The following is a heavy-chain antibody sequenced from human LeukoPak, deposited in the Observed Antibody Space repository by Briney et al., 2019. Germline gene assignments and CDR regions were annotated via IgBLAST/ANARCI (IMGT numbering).Heavy chain of an antibody. D-gene: IGHD6-19*01. V-gene: IGHV3-48*01. Sequence: WGSLTLTCAASGFTFSSYSMSRVRQAPGKGLEWISYIGSSSSSATIFYADSVRGRFTISRDYDRNLLYLQMNSLRAEDTAVYYCARDHISVAVPFDPWGQGTVDTVSS. CDR3: ARDHISVAVPFDP. CDR2: IGSSSSSATI. J-gene: IGHJ5*02. CDR1: GFTFSSYS.